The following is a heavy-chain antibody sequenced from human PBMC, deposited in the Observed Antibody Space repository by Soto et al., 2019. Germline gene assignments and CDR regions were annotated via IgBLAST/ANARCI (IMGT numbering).Heavy chain of an antibody. D-gene: IGHD3-22*01. CDR3: ARGSYYDSSGYYCAFDI. CDR1: GGTFSSYA. J-gene: IGHJ3*02. V-gene: IGHV1-69*13. CDR2: IIPIFGTA. Sequence: SVKVSCKASGGTFSSYAISWVRQAPGQGLEWMGGIIPIFGTANYAQKFQGRVTITADESTSTAYMELSSLRSEDTAVYYCARGSYYDSSGYYCAFDIWGQGTMVTVSS.